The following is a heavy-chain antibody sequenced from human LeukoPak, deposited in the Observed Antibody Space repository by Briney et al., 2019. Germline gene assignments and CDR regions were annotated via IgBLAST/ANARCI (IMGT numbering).Heavy chain of an antibody. J-gene: IGHJ4*02. V-gene: IGHV3-53*01. D-gene: IGHD1-26*01. CDR1: GFSVSSNY. CDR2: IYSDETT. Sequence: GGSLRLSCAASGFSVSSNYMSLVRQAPGKGLEWVALIYSDETTYYADSVKGRFTISRDNSKGTLYLQMNSLRAEPTPVYYCARHGELRGQGTLVTVSS. CDR3: ARHGEL.